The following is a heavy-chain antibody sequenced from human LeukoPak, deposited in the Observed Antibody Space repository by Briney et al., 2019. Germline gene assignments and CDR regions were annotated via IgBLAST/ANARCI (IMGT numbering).Heavy chain of an antibody. CDR1: GFTFSSYA. D-gene: IGHD3-22*01. Sequence: GGSLRLSCAASGFTFSSYAMSWVRQAPGKGLEWVSAISGGGGSTYYADSVKGRFTISRDNSKNTLYLQMNSLRAEDTAVYYCAKSYYYDSSGYYFPSADDYWGQGTLVTVSS. CDR3: AKSYYYDSSGYYFPSADDY. J-gene: IGHJ4*02. CDR2: ISGGGGST. V-gene: IGHV3-23*01.